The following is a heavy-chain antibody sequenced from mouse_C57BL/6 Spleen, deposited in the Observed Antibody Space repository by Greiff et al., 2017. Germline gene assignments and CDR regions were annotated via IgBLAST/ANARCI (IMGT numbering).Heavy chain of an antibody. CDR3: ASPSYDYDDYFDY. J-gene: IGHJ2*01. CDR1: GYTFTSYW. V-gene: IGHV1-7*01. D-gene: IGHD2-4*01. CDR2: INPSSGYT. Sequence: QVQLMQSGAELAKPGASVKLSCKASGYTFTSYWMHWVKQRPGQGLEWIGYINPSSGYTKYNQKFKDKATLTADKSSSTAYMQLSSLTYEDSAVYYCASPSYDYDDYFDYWGQGTTLTVSS.